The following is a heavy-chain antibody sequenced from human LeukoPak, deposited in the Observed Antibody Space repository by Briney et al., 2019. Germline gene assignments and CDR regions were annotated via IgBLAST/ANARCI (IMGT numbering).Heavy chain of an antibody. J-gene: IGHJ4*02. CDR2: INPNSGGT. CDR1: GYTFTGYY. Sequence: ASVKVSCKASGYTFTGYYMHWVRQAPGQGLEWMGWINPNSGGTNYAQKLQGRVTMTRDTSISTAYMELSRLRSDGTAVYYCARFTMVRGVIDYWGQGTLVTVSS. CDR3: ARFTMVRGVIDY. D-gene: IGHD3-10*01. V-gene: IGHV1-2*02.